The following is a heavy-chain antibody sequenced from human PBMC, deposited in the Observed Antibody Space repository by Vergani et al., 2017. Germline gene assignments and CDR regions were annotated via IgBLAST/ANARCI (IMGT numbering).Heavy chain of an antibody. CDR2: ISYTGST. CDR3: ARDHVERGQYDPLDV. D-gene: IGHD2-21*01. V-gene: IGHV4-61*01. CDR1: GGSISSTGRYF. J-gene: IGHJ3*01. Sequence: QVQLHESGPGLVKPSETLSLTCSVSGGSISSTGRYFWSWVRQSPGRGLEWIGYISYTGSTTYNPSLKSRVTMTIDTSKNQFYLHLNSVTAADTAMYYCARDHVERGQYDPLDVWGQGTMVIVSS.